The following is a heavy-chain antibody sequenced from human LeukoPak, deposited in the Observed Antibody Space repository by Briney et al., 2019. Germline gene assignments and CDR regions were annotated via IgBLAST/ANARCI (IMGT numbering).Heavy chain of an antibody. J-gene: IGHJ4*02. V-gene: IGHV3-23*01. D-gene: IGHD2-21*02. CDR3: ARTLRGGDWYFDY. Sequence: GGSQRLSCAASGFTFSSYAMSRVRQTPEKGLEWVSTISAGGGSTYYADSVKGLFSISRDNSKNTLYLQMNSLRADDTALYHCARTLRGGDWYFDYWGQGTLVTVSS. CDR2: ISAGGGST. CDR1: GFTFSSYA.